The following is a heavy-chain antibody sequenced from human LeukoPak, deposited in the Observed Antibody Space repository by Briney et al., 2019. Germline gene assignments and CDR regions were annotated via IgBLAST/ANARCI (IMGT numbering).Heavy chain of an antibody. V-gene: IGHV3-23*01. CDR1: GFTFSSYA. J-gene: IGHJ6*02. CDR3: AKDVNASSWYGYYYYYGMDV. D-gene: IGHD6-13*01. Sequence: GGSLRLSCAASGFTFSSYAMSWVRQAPGKGLEWVSAISGCGGSTYYADSVKGRFTISRDNSKNTLYLQMNSLRAEDTAVYYCAKDVNASSWYGYYYYYGMDVWGQGTTVTVSS. CDR2: ISGCGGST.